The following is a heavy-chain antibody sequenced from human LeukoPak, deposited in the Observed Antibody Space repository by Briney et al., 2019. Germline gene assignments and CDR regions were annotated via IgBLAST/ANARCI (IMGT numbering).Heavy chain of an antibody. V-gene: IGHV3-7*01. J-gene: IGHJ4*02. D-gene: IGHD5-18*01. Sequence: GGSLRLSCAASGFTFSNYWMSWVRQAPGKGLEWVANIKQDGGEKYYVDSVKGRFTISRDNAESSLYLQLNSLRAEDTAVYYCAREEYTYGHGGFDFWGQGSLVTVSS. CDR2: IKQDGGEK. CDR1: GFTFSNYW. CDR3: AREEYTYGHGGFDF.